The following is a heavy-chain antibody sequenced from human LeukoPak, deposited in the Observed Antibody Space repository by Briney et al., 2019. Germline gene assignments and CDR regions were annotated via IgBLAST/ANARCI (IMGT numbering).Heavy chain of an antibody. CDR2: IYYSGST. CDR1: GGSISSYY. CDR3: ARASSSWYSCWFDP. Sequence: PSETLSLTCTVSGGSISSYYWGWIRQPPGKGLEWIGSIYYSGSTYYNPSLKSRVTISVDTSKNQFSLKLSSVTAADTAVYYCARASSSWYSCWFDPWGQGTLVTVSS. D-gene: IGHD6-13*01. V-gene: IGHV4-39*01. J-gene: IGHJ5*02.